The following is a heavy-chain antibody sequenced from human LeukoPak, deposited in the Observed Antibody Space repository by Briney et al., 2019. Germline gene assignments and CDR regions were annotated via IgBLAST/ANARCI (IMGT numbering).Heavy chain of an antibody. CDR1: GLTFDSHA. V-gene: IGHV3-23*01. D-gene: IGHD6-19*01. J-gene: IGHJ3*01. CDR3: AKRNSVPGAGGAYDF. Sequence: PGGSLRLSCAASGLTFDSHAMSWVRQPPGKGLEWVSAISGSGGKTYYADSVEGRFIISRDNSKNMLYLQMNSLRAEDTAVYYCAKRNSVPGAGGAYDFWGQGTMVTVSS. CDR2: ISGSGGKT.